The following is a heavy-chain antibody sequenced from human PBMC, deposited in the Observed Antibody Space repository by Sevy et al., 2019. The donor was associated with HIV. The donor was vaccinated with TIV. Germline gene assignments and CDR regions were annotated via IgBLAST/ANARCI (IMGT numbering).Heavy chain of an antibody. D-gene: IGHD2-8*01. Sequence: GGSLRLSCAASGFTFSSYAMSWVRQAPGKGLEWVSAISGSGGSTYYADSVKGRFTISRDNSKNTLYLQMNSLRAEDTAVDYCAKDPGFCTNGVCYTQDYWGQGTLVTVSS. CDR3: AKDPGFCTNGVCYTQDY. J-gene: IGHJ4*02. V-gene: IGHV3-23*01. CDR2: ISGSGGST. CDR1: GFTFSSYA.